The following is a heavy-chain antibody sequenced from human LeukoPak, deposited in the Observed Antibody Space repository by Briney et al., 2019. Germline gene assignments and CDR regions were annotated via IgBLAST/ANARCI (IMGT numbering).Heavy chain of an antibody. Sequence: GGSLRLSCAASGFTFSSYWMSWVRQAPGKGLEWVANIKQDGSEKYYVDSVKGRFTISRDNAKNSLYLQMNSLRAEDTAVYYCAREKIRYSSSWYEWFDPWGQGTLVTVSS. CDR3: AREKIRYSSSWYEWFDP. J-gene: IGHJ5*02. CDR2: IKQDGSEK. D-gene: IGHD6-13*01. V-gene: IGHV3-7*01. CDR1: GFTFSSYW.